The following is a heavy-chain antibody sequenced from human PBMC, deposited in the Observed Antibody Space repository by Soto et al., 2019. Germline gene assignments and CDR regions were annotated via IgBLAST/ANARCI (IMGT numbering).Heavy chain of an antibody. CDR3: ARAALEYCGGDCGIDG. CDR1: GFTFSSYA. D-gene: IGHD2-21*02. Sequence: QVQLVESGGGVVQPGRSLRLSCAASGFTFSSYAIHWVRQAPGKGLEWVAIISYHGSNKYYADFVKGRFTITRDNSKDTLYLQMNSLRAEDTAVYYCARAALEYCGGDCGIDGWGQGTLVTVSS. CDR2: ISYHGSNK. J-gene: IGHJ4*02. V-gene: IGHV3-30*04.